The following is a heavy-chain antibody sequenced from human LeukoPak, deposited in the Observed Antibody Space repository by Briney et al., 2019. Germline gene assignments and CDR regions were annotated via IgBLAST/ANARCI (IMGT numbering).Heavy chain of an antibody. CDR3: ATGNYYDSRGYYTFGH. CDR2: INGDGSTT. V-gene: IGHV3-74*01. J-gene: IGHJ1*01. CDR1: GFTFSGYW. D-gene: IGHD3-22*01. Sequence: GGSLRLSCAASGFTFSGYWMHWVRQAPGKGLGWVSRINGDGSTTSYADSVKGGFTISRDNAKNTLYLQMNSLRAEDTAVYYCATGNYYDSRGYYTFGHWGQGTLVTVSS.